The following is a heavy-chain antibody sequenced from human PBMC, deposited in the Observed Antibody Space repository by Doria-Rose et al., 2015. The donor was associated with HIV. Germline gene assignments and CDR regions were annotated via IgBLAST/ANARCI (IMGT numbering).Heavy chain of an antibody. J-gene: IGHJ6*02. CDR3: ARDLPGYCGMDV. D-gene: IGHD3-10*01. V-gene: IGHV3-53*01. CDR2: LYTGGNT. CDR1: GFTVNTSY. Sequence: VQLVQSGGGLIQPGGSLRLPCVASGFTVNTSYMNWVRQAPGKGLEWVSLLYTGGNTYYADSVKGRFTISRDNSKNTLYLQMNSLRAEDTAVYYCARDLPGYCGMDVWGQGTTVTVSS.